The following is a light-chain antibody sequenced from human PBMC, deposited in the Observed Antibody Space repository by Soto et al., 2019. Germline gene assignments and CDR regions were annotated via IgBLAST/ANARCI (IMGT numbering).Light chain of an antibody. CDR1: QSISNW. Sequence: IQMTQSPPTLSGFVGDRVTITCRASQSISNWLAWYQQKPGKAHKLLIYKAYSLESGVQSRFSGSGSGSDFTLTIRSLQPDDLATYYCKQYYSYSRTFGQGTKVDIK. CDR2: KAY. V-gene: IGKV1-5*03. CDR3: KQYYSYSRT. J-gene: IGKJ1*01.